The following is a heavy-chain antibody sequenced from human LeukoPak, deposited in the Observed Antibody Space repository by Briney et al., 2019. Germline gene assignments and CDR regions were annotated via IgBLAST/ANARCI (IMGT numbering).Heavy chain of an antibody. CDR3: ARSVYSTSVDS. V-gene: IGHV4-39*01. CDR2: LYYSGST. D-gene: IGHD6-13*01. CDR1: GGSISSTSYY. J-gene: IGHJ4*02. Sequence: SETLSPTYTVSGGSISSTSYYWGWIRQPPGKGLEWIGSLYYSGSTYCNPSLKSRVTISVDTSKNQLSLKLSSVTASDTAVYYCARSVYSTSVDSWGQGTLVTVSS.